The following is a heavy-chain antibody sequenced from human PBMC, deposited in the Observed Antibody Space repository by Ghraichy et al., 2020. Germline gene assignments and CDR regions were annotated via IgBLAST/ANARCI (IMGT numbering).Heavy chain of an antibody. CDR2: IYYSGST. Sequence: SETLSLTCTVSGGSISSSSYYWGWIRQPPGKGLEWIGSIYYSGSTYYNPSLKSRVTISVDTSKNQFSLKLSSVTAADTAVYYCARLARPRINYYGSGSYHGYYYYMDVWGKGTTVTVSS. V-gene: IGHV4-39*01. CDR3: ARLARPRINYYGSGSYHGYYYYMDV. J-gene: IGHJ6*03. CDR1: GGSISSSSYY. D-gene: IGHD3-10*01.